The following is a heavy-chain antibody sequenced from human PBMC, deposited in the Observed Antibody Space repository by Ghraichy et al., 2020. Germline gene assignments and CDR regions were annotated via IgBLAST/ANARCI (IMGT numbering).Heavy chain of an antibody. Sequence: GSLRLSCAASGFTFSSYGMHWVRQAPGKGLEWVAVIWYDGSNKYYADSVKGRFTISRDNSKNTLYLQMNSLRAEDTAVYYCARGKVYDSSGYYSALFDYWGQGTLVTVSS. CDR3: ARGKVYDSSGYYSALFDY. CDR2: IWYDGSNK. CDR1: GFTFSSYG. J-gene: IGHJ4*02. V-gene: IGHV3-33*01. D-gene: IGHD3-22*01.